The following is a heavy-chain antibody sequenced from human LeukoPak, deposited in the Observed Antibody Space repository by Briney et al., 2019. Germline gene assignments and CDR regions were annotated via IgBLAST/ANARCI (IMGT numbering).Heavy chain of an antibody. Sequence: GGSLRLSCAASGFTFSSYAMHWVRQAPGKGLEYVSAISTHGGSTYYANSAKGRFTISRDNSKNTLYLQMGSLRTEDMGVYYCARVSMDRYYFDYWGQGTLVTVSS. D-gene: IGHD2-2*03. V-gene: IGHV3-64*01. CDR2: ISTHGGST. CDR3: ARVSMDRYYFDY. J-gene: IGHJ4*02. CDR1: GFTFSSYA.